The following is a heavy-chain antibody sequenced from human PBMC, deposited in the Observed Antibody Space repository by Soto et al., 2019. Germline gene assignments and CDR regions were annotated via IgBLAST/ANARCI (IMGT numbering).Heavy chain of an antibody. CDR2: IIPWFGTP. CDR1: GGTFSDLA. J-gene: IGHJ4*02. V-gene: IGHV1-69*01. Sequence: QVHLVQSGAEVKKPGSSVKVSCKTSGGTFSDLAFSWVRQAPRQGLEWVGGIIPWFGTPNYAREFQGRVSISADESSNTVYMELRSLRSEDTAVYYCASERVAEMATGGYFDNWGQGTLVTVSS. CDR3: ASERVAEMATGGYFDN. D-gene: IGHD5-12*01.